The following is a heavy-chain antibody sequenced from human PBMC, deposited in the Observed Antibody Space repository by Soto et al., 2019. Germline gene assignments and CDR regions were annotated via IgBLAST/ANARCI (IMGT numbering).Heavy chain of an antibody. CDR1: GGSISSSSYY. J-gene: IGHJ3*02. CDR3: ARLYRGRCSGGSCYYKGAFDI. V-gene: IGHV4-39*01. CDR2: IYYSGST. D-gene: IGHD2-15*01. Sequence: SETLSLTCTASGGSISSSSYYWGWIRQPPGKGLEWIGSIYYSGSTYYNPSLKSRVTISVDTSKNQFSLKLSSVTAADTAVYYCARLYRGRCSGGSCYYKGAFDIWGQGTMVTVSS.